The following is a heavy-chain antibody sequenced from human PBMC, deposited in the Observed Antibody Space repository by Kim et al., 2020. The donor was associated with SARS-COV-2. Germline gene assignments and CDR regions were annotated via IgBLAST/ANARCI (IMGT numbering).Heavy chain of an antibody. CDR2: ISYDGSNK. CDR1: GFTFSSYG. Sequence: GGSLRLSCAASGFTFSSYGMHWVRQAPGKGLEWVAVISYDGSNKYYADSVKGRFTISRDNSKNTLYLQMNSLRAEDTAVYYCAKSLEDYYGSGSYYYFDYWGQGTLVTVSS. CDR3: AKSLEDYYGSGSYYYFDY. V-gene: IGHV3-30*18. D-gene: IGHD3-10*01. J-gene: IGHJ4*02.